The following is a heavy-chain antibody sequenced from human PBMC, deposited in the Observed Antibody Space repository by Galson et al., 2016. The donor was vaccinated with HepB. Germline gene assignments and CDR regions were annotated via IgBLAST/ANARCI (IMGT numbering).Heavy chain of an antibody. CDR3: ARDRGSDGPRDWYFDL. CDR2: VYNGGST. J-gene: IGHJ2*01. Sequence: ETLSLTCTVSGVSTNSYYWSWIRQPPGKGLEWIGSVYNGGSTNYNPSLKRRVTISVDTPKNEFSLRLPSVTPADTAIYYRARDRGSDGPRDWYFDLWGRGTLVTVSS. D-gene: IGHD5-24*01. CDR1: GVSTNSYY. V-gene: IGHV4-59*01.